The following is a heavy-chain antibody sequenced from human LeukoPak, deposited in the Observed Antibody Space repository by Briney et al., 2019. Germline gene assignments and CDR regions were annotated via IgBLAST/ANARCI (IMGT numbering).Heavy chain of an antibody. Sequence: PVKVSCKASGGTFSSYAISWVRQAPGQGLEWMGGIIPIFGTANYAQKFQGRVTITADESTSTAYMELSSLRSEDTAVYYCARFDSSGYYPYYYYGMDVWGQGTTVTVSS. D-gene: IGHD3-22*01. CDR3: ARFDSSGYYPYYYYGMDV. CDR1: GGTFSSYA. J-gene: IGHJ6*02. V-gene: IGHV1-69*13. CDR2: IIPIFGTA.